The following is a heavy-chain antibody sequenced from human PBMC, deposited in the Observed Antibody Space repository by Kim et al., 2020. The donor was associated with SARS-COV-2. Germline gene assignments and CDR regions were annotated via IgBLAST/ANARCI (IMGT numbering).Heavy chain of an antibody. CDR1: GFTFSTYS. D-gene: IGHD3-22*01. CDR2: ISSGSTYI. V-gene: IGHV3-21*06. J-gene: IGHJ6*02. CDR3: ARDSAYDSSGYYEVGYYGMDV. Sequence: GGSLRLSCAASGFTFSTYSMNWVRQAPGKGLEWVSSISSGSTYIYYADSVKGRFTISRDNAKNSLYLQMSSLRAEDTAVYYCARDSAYDSSGYYEVGYYGMDVWGQGTTVTVSS.